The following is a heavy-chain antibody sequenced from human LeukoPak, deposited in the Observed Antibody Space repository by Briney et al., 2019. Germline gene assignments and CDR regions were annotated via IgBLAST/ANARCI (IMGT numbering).Heavy chain of an antibody. CDR2: IKSKTDGGTT. Sequence: GGSLRLSCAASGFTFSNAWMSWVRQAPGKGLEWVGRIKSKTDGGTTDYAAPVKGRFTISRDDSKNTLYLQMNSLKTEDTAVYYCTVHVLLSFADYWGQGALVSVSS. V-gene: IGHV3-15*01. D-gene: IGHD3-9*01. CDR1: GFTFSNAW. CDR3: TVHVLLSFADY. J-gene: IGHJ4*02.